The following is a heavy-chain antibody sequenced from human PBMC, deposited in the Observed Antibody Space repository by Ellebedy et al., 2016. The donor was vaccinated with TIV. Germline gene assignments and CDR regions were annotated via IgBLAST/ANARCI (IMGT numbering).Heavy chain of an antibody. D-gene: IGHD6-13*01. CDR2: TRNRANSYTT. CDR3: AKLPAAGILFDY. Sequence: GESLKISCVASGFTFSDYYMDWVRQAPGKGLEWVGRTRNRANSYTTVYAASVKGRFTISRDDSKNSLYLQMNSLKTEDTAVYYCAKLPAAGILFDYWGQGTLVTVSS. J-gene: IGHJ4*02. V-gene: IGHV3-72*01. CDR1: GFTFSDYY.